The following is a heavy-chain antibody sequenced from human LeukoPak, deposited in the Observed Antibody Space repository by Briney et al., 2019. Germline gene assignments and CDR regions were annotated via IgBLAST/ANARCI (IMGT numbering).Heavy chain of an antibody. CDR3: ARGRFGIVSYYYMDV. CDR2: IYTSGST. D-gene: IGHD3-22*01. V-gene: IGHV4-61*02. J-gene: IGHJ6*03. Sequence: SETLSLTCTVSGGSISSGSYYWSWIRQPAGKGLEWIGRIYTSGSTNYNPSPKSRVTISVDTSKNQFSLKLSSVTAADTAVYYCARGRFGIVSYYYMDVWDKGTTVTVSS. CDR1: GGSISSGSYY.